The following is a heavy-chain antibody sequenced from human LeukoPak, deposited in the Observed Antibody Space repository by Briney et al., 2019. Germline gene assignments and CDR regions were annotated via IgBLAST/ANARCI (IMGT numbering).Heavy chain of an antibody. J-gene: IGHJ4*02. D-gene: IGHD4-17*01. CDR1: GVTFSSYG. CDR3: AKFKNPNDYGDSDFDY. Sequence: GGSLRLSCAASGVTFSSYGMHWVRQAPGKGPEWVGVISYDGSNKYYADSVKGRLTFSRDNSKNTLYLQMISLRAEDTAVYYCAKFKNPNDYGDSDFDYWGQGTLVTVSS. CDR2: ISYDGSNK. V-gene: IGHV3-30*18.